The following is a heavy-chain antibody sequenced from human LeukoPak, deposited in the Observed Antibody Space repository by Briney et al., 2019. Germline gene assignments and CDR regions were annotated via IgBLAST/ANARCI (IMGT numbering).Heavy chain of an antibody. D-gene: IGHD3-10*01. CDR3: AKADRGQSRAGGAFDI. CDR2: ISGSGGST. Sequence: ETLSLTCAVYGGSFSGYYWSWIRQPPGKGLEWVSAISGSGGSTYYADSVKGRFTISRDNSKNTLYLQMNSLRAEDTAVYYCAKADRGQSRAGGAFDIWGQGTMVTVSS. CDR1: GGSFSGYY. J-gene: IGHJ3*02. V-gene: IGHV3-23*01.